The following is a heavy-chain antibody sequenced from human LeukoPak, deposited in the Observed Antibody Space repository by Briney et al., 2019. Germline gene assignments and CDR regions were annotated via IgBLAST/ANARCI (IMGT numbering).Heavy chain of an antibody. Sequence: SETLSLTCTVSGGSISSFYWSWIRQPPGKGLEWIGYINTIGSTNYNPSLKSRVTISVDTSKNQFSLKLTSVTAEDTAVYYCARHAIYGVYNYYYYYYMDVWGRGTTVTVSS. CDR2: INTIGST. CDR3: ARHAIYGVYNYYYYYYMDV. CDR1: GGSISSFY. J-gene: IGHJ6*03. V-gene: IGHV4-4*09. D-gene: IGHD3-3*01.